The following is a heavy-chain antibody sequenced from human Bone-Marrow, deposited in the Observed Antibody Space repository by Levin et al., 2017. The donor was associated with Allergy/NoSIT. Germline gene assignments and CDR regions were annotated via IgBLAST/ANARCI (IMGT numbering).Heavy chain of an antibody. V-gene: IGHV3-21*01. D-gene: IGHD6-6*01. J-gene: IGHJ3*02. Sequence: GGSLRLSCTASGFTFGEYSMNWVRQAPGKGLEWVSSISHKGSWTYTAASMRGRFTISRDNANNLLFLQMDTVRVEDSAVYYCAGISSSSVAFDIWGQGTSVTVSS. CDR1: GFTFGEYS. CDR3: AGISSSSVAFDI. CDR2: ISHKGSWT.